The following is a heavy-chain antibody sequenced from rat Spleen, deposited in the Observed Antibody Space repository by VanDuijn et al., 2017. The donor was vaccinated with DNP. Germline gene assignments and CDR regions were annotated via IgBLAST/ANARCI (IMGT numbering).Heavy chain of an antibody. V-gene: IGHV5S10*01. CDR2: IIYDGSST. Sequence: EVQLVESGGGLVQPGNSLKLSCAASGFTFSDYAMAWVRQSPKKGLEWVATIIYDGSSTYYRDSVKGRFTISRDNAKSTLYLQMDSLRSEDTATYYCATLTGNYWGQGVMVTVSS. J-gene: IGHJ2*01. CDR1: GFTFSDYA. D-gene: IGHD5-1*01. CDR3: ATLTGNY.